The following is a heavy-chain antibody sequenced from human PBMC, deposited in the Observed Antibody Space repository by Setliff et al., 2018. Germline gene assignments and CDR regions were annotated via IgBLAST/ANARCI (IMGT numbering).Heavy chain of an antibody. CDR1: GGSINSGGYY. Sequence: PSETLSLTCSASGGSINSGGYYWTWIRQRPGRGLEWIGRIYYRGTTHYNESLKSRVTISLDTSKNQFSLELSSVTAADTAVYYCARGRAGHSGHWGQGTLVTVSS. CDR2: IYYRGTT. V-gene: IGHV4-31*03. CDR3: ARGRAGHSGH. J-gene: IGHJ4*02. D-gene: IGHD6-19*01.